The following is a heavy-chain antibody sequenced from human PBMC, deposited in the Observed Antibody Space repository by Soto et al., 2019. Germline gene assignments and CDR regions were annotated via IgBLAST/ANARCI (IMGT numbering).Heavy chain of an antibody. D-gene: IGHD6-13*01. CDR2: IYYTGYT. Sequence: SETLSLTCTVSGGSINSYHWNWIRQRPGKGLEWIGYIYYTGYTNYNHSLKSRVTISVDTSKDQSYLKLSSVTAADTAIYYCARGWLAAPHGWFDPCGQGTLVTVSS. CDR1: GGSINSYH. J-gene: IGHJ5*02. V-gene: IGHV4-59*01. CDR3: ARGWLAAPHGWFDP.